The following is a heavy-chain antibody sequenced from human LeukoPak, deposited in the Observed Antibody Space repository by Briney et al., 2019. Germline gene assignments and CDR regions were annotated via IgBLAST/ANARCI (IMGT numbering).Heavy chain of an antibody. CDR3: ARETEPLDYGDSTNLDY. J-gene: IGHJ4*02. CDR1: GFTFSSYS. V-gene: IGHV3-21*01. CDR2: IGSRTGNI. Sequence: GGSLRLSCAASGFTFSSYSMNWVRQAPGKGLEWVAFIGSRTGNIYYADSVKSRFSISRDNAKDSVYLQMNSLRVDDTAVYYCARETEPLDYGDSTNLDYWGQGTLVTVSS. D-gene: IGHD4/OR15-4a*01.